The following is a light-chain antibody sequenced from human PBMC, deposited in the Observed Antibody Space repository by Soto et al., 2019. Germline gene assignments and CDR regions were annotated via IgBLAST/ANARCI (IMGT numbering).Light chain of an antibody. J-gene: IGKJ2*01. CDR3: RHYGSSPYT. V-gene: IGKV3-20*01. CDR2: GAS. Sequence: EIVLTQSPGTLSLSPGERATLSCRASQSVSSSSLAWYQQKPGQAPRLLIYGASSRATGIPDRFSGSGTGTDFALSISRMEPEDFAVFYCRHYGSSPYTVGQRTKVEIK. CDR1: QSVSSSS.